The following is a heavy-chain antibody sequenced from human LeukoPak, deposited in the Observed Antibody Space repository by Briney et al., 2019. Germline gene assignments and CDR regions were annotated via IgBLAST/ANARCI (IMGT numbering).Heavy chain of an antibody. V-gene: IGHV4-61*02. Sequence: MASQTLSLTCTVSGGSISSGSYYWSWIRRPAGKGLEWIGRIYTSGSTNYNPSLKSRVTISVDTSKNQFSLKLSSVTAADTAVYYCARVTSSGYYPYYYYYMDVWGKGTTVTVSS. CDR2: IYTSGST. J-gene: IGHJ6*03. CDR3: ARVTSSGYYPYYYYYMDV. CDR1: GGSISSGSYY. D-gene: IGHD3-22*01.